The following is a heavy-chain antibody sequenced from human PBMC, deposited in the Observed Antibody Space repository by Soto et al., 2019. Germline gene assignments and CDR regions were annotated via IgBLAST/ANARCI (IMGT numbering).Heavy chain of an antibody. J-gene: IGHJ4*02. V-gene: IGHV3-30-3*01. Sequence: QVQLVESGGGVVQPGRSLRLSCAASGFTFSTYAIHWVRQAPGKRLEWAAFISYDGNNKNYADSVKGRFTISRDNSKNTVYLQMNSLTAEDTALYYCARSYKSGWYYFDYWGQGTLVTVSS. CDR3: ARSYKSGWYYFDY. CDR2: ISYDGNNK. CDR1: GFTFSTYA. D-gene: IGHD6-19*01.